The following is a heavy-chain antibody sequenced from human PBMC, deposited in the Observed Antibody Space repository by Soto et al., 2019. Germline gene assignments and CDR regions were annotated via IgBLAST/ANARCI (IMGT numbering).Heavy chain of an antibody. CDR1: GYTFTHYA. V-gene: IGHV1-3*01. Sequence: QVQLVQSGAEVKKPGASVKVSCTASGYTFTHYAIHWVRHAPGQRLEWMGFINAGSGNTKYSQTFQGRLTFTKDTSASTAYMDLSSLSSEDTAIYFCARGLAADGAWGQGTLVTGSS. CDR2: INAGSGNT. J-gene: IGHJ5*02. D-gene: IGHD6-13*01. CDR3: ARGLAADGA.